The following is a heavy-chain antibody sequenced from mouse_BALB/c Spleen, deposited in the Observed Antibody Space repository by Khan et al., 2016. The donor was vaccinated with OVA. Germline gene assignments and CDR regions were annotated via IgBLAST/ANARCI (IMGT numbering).Heavy chain of an antibody. Sequence: QIQLVQSGPELKKPGETVKISCKASGYTFTNYGMNWVKQAPGKGLKWMGWINTNTGEPTYAEEFKERFAFSLETSASTAYLQINTLKNEDTATYFCARGYYMYGSLFAYWGQGTLVTVSA. D-gene: IGHD2-14*01. V-gene: IGHV9-3*02. CDR2: INTNTGEP. J-gene: IGHJ3*01. CDR1: GYTFTNYG. CDR3: ARGYYMYGSLFAY.